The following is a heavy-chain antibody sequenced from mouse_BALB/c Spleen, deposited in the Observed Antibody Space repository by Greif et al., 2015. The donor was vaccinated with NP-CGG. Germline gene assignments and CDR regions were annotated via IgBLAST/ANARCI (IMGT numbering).Heavy chain of an antibody. J-gene: IGHJ4*01. CDR2: IWSDGST. CDR1: GFSLTSYG. Sequence: VQLQQSGPGLVAPSQSLSITCTVSGFSLTSYGVHWVRQPPGKGLEWLVVIWSDGSTTYNSALKSRLSISKDNSKSXVFLKMDSLQTDDTAMYYCARNSHVYAMDYWGQGTSVTVSS. V-gene: IGHV2-6*02. CDR3: ARNSHVYAMDY.